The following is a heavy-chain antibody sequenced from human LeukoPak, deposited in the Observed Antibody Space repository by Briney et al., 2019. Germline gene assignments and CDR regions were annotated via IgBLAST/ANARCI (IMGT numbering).Heavy chain of an antibody. CDR1: CGSFSGYF. J-gene: IGHJ2*01. CDR2: INHSGST. CDR3: ARVNWYFDL. Sequence: PSATLPLTSAVYCGSFSGYFWCLLRQPPGKGLEWIWEINHSGSTNYNPSLKSRVTISVDTSKNQFSLKLSSVTAADTAVYYCARVNWYFDLWGRGTLVTVSS. V-gene: IGHV4-34*01.